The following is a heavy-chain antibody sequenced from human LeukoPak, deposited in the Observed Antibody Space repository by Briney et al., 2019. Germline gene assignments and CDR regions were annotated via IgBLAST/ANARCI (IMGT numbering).Heavy chain of an antibody. CDR3: AARYCSGGSCYYFDY. V-gene: IGHV3-53*01. D-gene: IGHD2-15*01. Sequence: GGSLRLSCAASGFTVSSNYMSWVRQAPGKGLEWVSVIYSGGSTYYADSVKGRFTISRDNSKNSLYLQMNSLRAEDTAVYYCAARYCSGGSCYYFDYWGQGTLVTVSS. CDR2: IYSGGST. CDR1: GFTVSSNY. J-gene: IGHJ4*02.